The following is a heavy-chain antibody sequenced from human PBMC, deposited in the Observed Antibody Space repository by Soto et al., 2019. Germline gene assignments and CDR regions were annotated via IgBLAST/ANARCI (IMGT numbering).Heavy chain of an antibody. CDR2: IIPIFGTA. J-gene: IGHJ6*02. Sequence: SVKVSCKASGYTFTGYGISWVRQAPGQGLEWMGGIIPIFGTANYAQKFQGRVTITADESTSTAYMGLSSLRSEDTAVYYCASLGDRVVTIRYYGMDVWGQGTTVTVSS. D-gene: IGHD3-3*01. V-gene: IGHV1-69*13. CDR1: GYTFTGYG. CDR3: ASLGDRVVTIRYYGMDV.